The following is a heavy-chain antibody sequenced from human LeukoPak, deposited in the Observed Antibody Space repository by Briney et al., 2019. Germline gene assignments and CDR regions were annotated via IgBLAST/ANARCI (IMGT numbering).Heavy chain of an antibody. CDR2: IIPILGIA. D-gene: IGHD3-9*01. V-gene: IGHV1-69*04. J-gene: IGHJ5*02. Sequence: WMGRIIPILGIANYAQKFQGRVTIPADKSTSTACMELSSMRSEDTAVCYCARVEYDILTGYSEWWFGPWGQGTLVTVSS. CDR3: ARVEYDILTGYSEWWFGP.